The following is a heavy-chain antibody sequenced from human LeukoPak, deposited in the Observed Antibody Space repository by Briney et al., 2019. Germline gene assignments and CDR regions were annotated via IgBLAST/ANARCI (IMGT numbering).Heavy chain of an antibody. D-gene: IGHD6-19*01. CDR1: AFTFSNYS. CDR2: LSSSRSYI. Sequence: TTGGSLRLSCAASAFTFSNYSMNWVRQAPGKGLEWVSSLSSSRSYIYYADSVKGRFTISRDNAKNSLYLQMNSLRAEDTAVYYCAKDHLPGIVVADRDYWGLGTLVTVSS. J-gene: IGHJ4*02. CDR3: AKDHLPGIVVADRDY. V-gene: IGHV3-21*04.